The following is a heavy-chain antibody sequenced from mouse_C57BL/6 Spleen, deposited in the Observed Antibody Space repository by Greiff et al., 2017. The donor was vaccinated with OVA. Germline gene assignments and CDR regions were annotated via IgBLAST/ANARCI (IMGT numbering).Heavy chain of an antibody. J-gene: IGHJ1*03. CDR3: ARKDFTTVVGDWYFDV. D-gene: IGHD1-1*01. V-gene: IGHV1-19*01. Sequence: EVQLQQSGPVLVKPGASVKMSCKASGYTFTDYYMNWVKQSHGKSLEWIGVINPYNGGTSYNQKFKGKATLTVDKSSSTAYMELNSLTSEDSAVYYCARKDFTTVVGDWYFDVWGTGTTVTVSS. CDR1: GYTFTDYY. CDR2: INPYNGGT.